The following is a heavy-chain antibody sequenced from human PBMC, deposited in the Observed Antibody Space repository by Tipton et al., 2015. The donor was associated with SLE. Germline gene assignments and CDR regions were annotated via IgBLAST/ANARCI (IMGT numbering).Heavy chain of an antibody. CDR3: ARDRGFCSGGTCYYDGFDI. CDR1: GYTFTGYY. J-gene: IGHJ3*02. Sequence: QSGPEVKKPGASVKVSCKASGYTFTGYYIHWVRQAPGQGLEWMGWINPNSGGTKFAQKFEDRVTMTRDTSISTVYMEVTRLRSDDTAVYYCARDRGFCSGGTCYYDGFDIWGQGTMVSVSS. CDR2: INPNSGGT. V-gene: IGHV1-2*02. D-gene: IGHD2-15*01.